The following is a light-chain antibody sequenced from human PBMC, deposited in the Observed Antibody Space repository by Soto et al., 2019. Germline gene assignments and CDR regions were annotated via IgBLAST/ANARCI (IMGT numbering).Light chain of an antibody. Sequence: DIQMTQSPSTLSASVGDRVTITCRASQSISSWLAWYQQKPGKAPKVLIYKASSLESGVQSRFSGSRSGTEVTLTISSLQPDDFATDYLQQYNSYPWTFGQGTKVEIK. J-gene: IGKJ1*01. CDR3: QQYNSYPWT. CDR1: QSISSW. CDR2: KAS. V-gene: IGKV1-5*03.